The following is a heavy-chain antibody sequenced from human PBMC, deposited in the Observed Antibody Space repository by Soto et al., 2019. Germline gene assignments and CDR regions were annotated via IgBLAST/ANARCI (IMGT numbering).Heavy chain of an antibody. CDR3: TGPYPYYFDS. V-gene: IGHV4-34*01. CDR1: GGSFSTYY. J-gene: IGHJ4*02. CDR2: INHSGNT. Sequence: PSETLSLTCTVYGGSFSTYYWSWIRQPPGKGLEWIGEINHSGNTNYNPSIMGRITMSFDTSKNQFSLNLSSVTAADTAVYYCTGPYPYYFDSWGQGTLVTVSS.